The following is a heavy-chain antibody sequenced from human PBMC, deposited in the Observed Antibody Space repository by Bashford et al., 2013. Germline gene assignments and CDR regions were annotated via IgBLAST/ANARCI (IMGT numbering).Heavy chain of an antibody. CDR3: ASSSSGWYNWFDP. CDR2: ISSSGSTI. J-gene: IGHJ5*02. V-gene: IGHV3-11*01. Sequence: RQAPGKGLEWVSYISSSGSTIYYADSVKGRFTISRDNAKNSLYLQMNSLRAEDTAVYYCASSSSGWYNWFDPWGQGTLVTVSS. D-gene: IGHD6-19*01.